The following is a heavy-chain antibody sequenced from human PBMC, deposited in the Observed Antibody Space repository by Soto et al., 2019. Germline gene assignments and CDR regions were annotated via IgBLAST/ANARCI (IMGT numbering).Heavy chain of an antibody. CDR2: INTGSGYT. CDR3: ARDRVYTGGSDADY. V-gene: IGHV1-18*01. Sequence: QVQLVQSGAEVKKPGSSVRVSCKTSGYTFSNYAISWVRQAPGQGLEWMGWINTGSGYTNYAHDRVTMTKDASTSTADLEVTSLRSDDTAIYYCARDRVYTGGSDADYWGQGTLVTVSS. J-gene: IGHJ4*02. D-gene: IGHD2-8*02. CDR1: GYTFSNYA.